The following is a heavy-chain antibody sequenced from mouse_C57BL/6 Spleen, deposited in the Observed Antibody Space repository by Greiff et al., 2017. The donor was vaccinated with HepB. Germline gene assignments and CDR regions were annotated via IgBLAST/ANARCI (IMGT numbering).Heavy chain of an antibody. Sequence: VQLQQPGAELVKPGASVKLSCKASGYTFTSYWMHWVKQRPGQGLEWIGMIHPNSGSTNYNEKFKSKATLTVDKSSSTAYMQLSSLTSEDSAVYYCARWRRGYDYDHYFDDWGQGTTLTVSS. V-gene: IGHV1-64*01. CDR3: ARWRRGYDYDHYFDD. CDR1: GYTFTSYW. J-gene: IGHJ2*01. D-gene: IGHD2-4*01. CDR2: IHPNSGST.